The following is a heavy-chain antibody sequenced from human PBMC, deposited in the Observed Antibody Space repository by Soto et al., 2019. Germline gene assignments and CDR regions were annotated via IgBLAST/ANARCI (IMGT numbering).Heavy chain of an antibody. D-gene: IGHD2-8*01. CDR2: IIPMFGAA. V-gene: IGHV1-69*13. CDR1: GGTFSSYA. Sequence: AASVKVSCKASGGTFSSYAISCVRQAPGQGLEWMGGIIPMFGAAHYPQKFQGRVTITADGSTSTAYMELSSLRSEDTAVYYCITDGPDGRAYWGQGTQVTVSS. J-gene: IGHJ4*02. CDR3: ITDGPDGRAY.